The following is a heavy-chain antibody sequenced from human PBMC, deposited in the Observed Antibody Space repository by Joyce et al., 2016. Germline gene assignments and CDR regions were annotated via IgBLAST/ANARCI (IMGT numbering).Heavy chain of an antibody. V-gene: IGHV1-18*01. J-gene: IGHJ4*02. Sequence: QVHLVQSGAEVQKPGASVKVSCKASGYAFTSYGITWMRQAPGQGLEWMGWIRTYTGYTDFARNLQGRLTMTTDTSTRTAYMELRRLRSDDTAVYYCARGLGKSVDYWGQGTLVTVSS. CDR1: GYAFTSYG. CDR3: ARGLGKSVDY. CDR2: IRTYTGYT. D-gene: IGHD3-10*01.